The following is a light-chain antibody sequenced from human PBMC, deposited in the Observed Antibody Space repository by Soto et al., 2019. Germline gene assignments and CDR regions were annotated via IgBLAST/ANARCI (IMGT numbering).Light chain of an antibody. J-gene: IGLJ2*01. Sequence: SYELTQPPSVSVAPGQTARISCGGDKIEHRTVHWYQQKAGQAPVLVVFDDRDRPSGIPERFAGSNSGNTATLTISRIEVGDEADYYWQVGESGDHLVVFGGGTKVTVL. CDR1: KIEHRT. CDR3: QVGESGDHLVV. CDR2: DDR. V-gene: IGLV3-21*02.